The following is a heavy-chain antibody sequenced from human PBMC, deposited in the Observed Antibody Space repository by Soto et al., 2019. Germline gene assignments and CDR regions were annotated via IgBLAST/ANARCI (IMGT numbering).Heavy chain of an antibody. D-gene: IGHD5-12*01. CDR1: GFTFISYW. J-gene: IGHJ6*03. V-gene: IGHV3-74*01. Sequence: PGGSLRLSCAASGFTFISYWMHWVLQAPWKGLVWVSRINSDGSSTSYADSVKGRFTISRDNSKNTLYLQMNSLRAEDTAVYYCARGGSGYDSWEYRGYGWYYMDVWGKRTTVTVSS. CDR3: ARGGSGYDSWEYRGYGWYYMDV. CDR2: INSDGSST.